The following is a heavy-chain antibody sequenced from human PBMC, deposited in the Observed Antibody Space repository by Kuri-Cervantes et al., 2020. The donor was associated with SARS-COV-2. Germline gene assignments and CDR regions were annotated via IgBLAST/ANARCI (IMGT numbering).Heavy chain of an antibody. CDR2: ISDSGGNT. CDR1: GFTFSSYS. Sequence: GESLKISCAASGFTFSSYSMNWVRQAPGKGLEWVSGISDSGGNTFYADSVKGRFTISRDNSKNTLYLQMNSLTAEDTAVYYCAKAPTVTTYWYFDLWGRGTLVTVSS. V-gene: IGHV3-23*01. J-gene: IGHJ2*01. D-gene: IGHD4-17*01. CDR3: AKAPTVTTYWYFDL.